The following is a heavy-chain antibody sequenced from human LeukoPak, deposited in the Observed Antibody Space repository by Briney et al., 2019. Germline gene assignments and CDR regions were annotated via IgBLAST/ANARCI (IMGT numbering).Heavy chain of an antibody. Sequence: GRSLRLSCAASGFTFSSHWMSWVRQAPGKGLEWVANIQQDGSDKNYVDSVKGRFTISRDNSKNTLSLQMNSLRAEDTAVYYCARDHGAGANAGFDSWGQGTLVTVSS. J-gene: IGHJ5*01. CDR1: GFTFSSHW. V-gene: IGHV3-7*01. CDR3: ARDHGAGANAGFDS. D-gene: IGHD2-8*01. CDR2: IQQDGSDK.